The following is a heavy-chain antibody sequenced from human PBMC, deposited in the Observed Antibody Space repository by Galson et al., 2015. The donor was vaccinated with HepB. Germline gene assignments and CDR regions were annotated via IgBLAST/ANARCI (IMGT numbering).Heavy chain of an antibody. Sequence: LSLTCTVSGGSISSSSYYWGWIRQPPGKGLEWIGSIYYSGSTYYNPSLKSRVTISVDTSKNQFSLKLSSVTAADTAAYYCARLGYSYGYVDYWGQGTQVTVSS. D-gene: IGHD5-18*01. J-gene: IGHJ4*02. CDR2: IYYSGST. V-gene: IGHV4-39*01. CDR1: GGSISSSSYY. CDR3: ARLGYSYGYVDY.